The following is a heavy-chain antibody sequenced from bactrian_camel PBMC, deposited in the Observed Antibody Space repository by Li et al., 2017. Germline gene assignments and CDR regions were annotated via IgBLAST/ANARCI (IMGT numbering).Heavy chain of an antibody. CDR3: AARGPYCYTKLSVADFTY. Sequence: HVQLVESGGGSVQAGGSLRVSCTASVGISRDYCMAWFRQAPGKEREGVARIATGSGNTYDADSVKGRFTISQDNAKNTVYLQMNSLKPEDTAMYYCAARGPYCYTKLSVADFTYWGQGTQVTVS. J-gene: IGHJ6*01. CDR2: IATGSGNT. V-gene: IGHV3S63*01. D-gene: IGHD2*01. CDR1: VGISRDYC.